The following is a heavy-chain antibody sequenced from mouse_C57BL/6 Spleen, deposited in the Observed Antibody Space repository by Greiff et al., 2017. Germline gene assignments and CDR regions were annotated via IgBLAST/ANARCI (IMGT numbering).Heavy chain of an antibody. D-gene: IGHD2-5*01. CDR2: INPNNGGT. V-gene: IGHV1-22*01. Sequence: EVQLQQSGPELVKPGASVKMSCKASGYTFTDYNMHWVKQSHGKSLEWIGYINPNNGGTSYNQKFQGKATLTVNKSSNTAYMELRSLTSEDSAVYDCARGGGYSKGAWFADWGQGTLVTVSA. CDR3: ARGGGYSKGAWFAD. J-gene: IGHJ3*01. CDR1: GYTFTDYN.